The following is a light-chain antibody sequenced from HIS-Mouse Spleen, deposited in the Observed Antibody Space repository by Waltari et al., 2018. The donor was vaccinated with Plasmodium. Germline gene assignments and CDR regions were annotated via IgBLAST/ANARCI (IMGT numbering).Light chain of an antibody. V-gene: IGLV3-10*01. CDR3: YSTDSSGNHGV. CDR2: EDR. J-gene: IGLJ3*02. CDR1: ALPKKY. Sequence: SYELTQPPSVSVSPGQTARITCSGDALPKKYSSWYHQKSGQAPGLVLDEDRKRPSGTAEIFLGASSGTMASLTSRCAQVEDEADYYWYSTDSSGNHGVFGGGTKLTVL.